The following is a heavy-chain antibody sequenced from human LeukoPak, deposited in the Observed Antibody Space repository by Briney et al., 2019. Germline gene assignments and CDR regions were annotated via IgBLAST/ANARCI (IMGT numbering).Heavy chain of an antibody. CDR2: IYYSGSA. Sequence: KSSETLSLTCTVSGVSISSSSYYWGWIRQPPGKGLEWIGSIYYSGSAYYNPSLKSRVTISVDTSKNQFSLKLSSVTAADTAVYYCARDRGSGTFLDYYYGMDVWGQGTTVTVSS. V-gene: IGHV4-39*07. D-gene: IGHD3-10*01. CDR1: GVSISSSSYY. CDR3: ARDRGSGTFLDYYYGMDV. J-gene: IGHJ6*02.